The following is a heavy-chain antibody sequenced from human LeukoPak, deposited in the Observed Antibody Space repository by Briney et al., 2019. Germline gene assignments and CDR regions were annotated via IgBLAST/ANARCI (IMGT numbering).Heavy chain of an antibody. J-gene: IGHJ6*02. V-gene: IGHV1-8*01. D-gene: IGHD6-6*01. CDR2: MNPNSGNT. CDR1: GYTFTSYD. CDR3: ARLEQLVQGLYYYAMDV. Sequence: EASVKVSCKASGYTFTSYDINWVRQATGQGLEWMGWMNPNSGNTGYAQKFQGRVTMTRNTSISTAYMELSSLRAEDTALYHCARLEQLVQGLYYYAMDVWGQGTTVTVSS.